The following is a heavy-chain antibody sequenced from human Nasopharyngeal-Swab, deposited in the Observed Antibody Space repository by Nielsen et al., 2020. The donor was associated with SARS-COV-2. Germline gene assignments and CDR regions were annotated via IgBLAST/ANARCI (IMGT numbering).Heavy chain of an antibody. CDR3: ARQDVQYYDILNEVTTQVFDY. CDR2: IYYSGST. D-gene: IGHD3-9*01. Sequence: SETLSLTCTVSGGSISSSSYYWGRIRQPPGKGLEWIGSIYYSGSTYYNPSLKSRVTISVDTSRNQFSLKLSSVTAADTAVYYCARQDVQYYDILNEVTTQVFDYWGQGTLVTVSS. J-gene: IGHJ4*02. CDR1: GGSISSSSYY. V-gene: IGHV4-39*01.